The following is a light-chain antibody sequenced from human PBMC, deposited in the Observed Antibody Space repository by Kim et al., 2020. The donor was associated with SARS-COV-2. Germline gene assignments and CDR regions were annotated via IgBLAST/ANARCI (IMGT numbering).Light chain of an antibody. Sequence: HSVTTACTGTSSDVGSYTRVSWDQQPPGTAPKLMIYEVSNRPSGVPDRFSGSKSGNTASLTISGLQAEDEADYYCSSYTSSSTWVFGGGTQLTVL. V-gene: IGLV2-18*02. CDR2: EVS. J-gene: IGLJ3*02. CDR3: SSYTSSSTWV. CDR1: SSDVGSYTR.